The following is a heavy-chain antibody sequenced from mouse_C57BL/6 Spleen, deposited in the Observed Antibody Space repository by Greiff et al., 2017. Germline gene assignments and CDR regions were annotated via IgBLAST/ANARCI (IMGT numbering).Heavy chain of an antibody. V-gene: IGHV1-76*01. CDR1: GYTFTDYY. CDR3: ARDALRSLDY. Sequence: QVQLQQSGAELVRPGASVKLSCKASGYTFTDYYINWVKQRPGQGLEWIARIYPGSGNTYYNEKFKGKATLTAEKSSSTAYMQLSSLTSEDSAVYFCARDALRSLDYWGQGTTLTVSS. J-gene: IGHJ2*01. D-gene: IGHD1-1*01. CDR2: IYPGSGNT.